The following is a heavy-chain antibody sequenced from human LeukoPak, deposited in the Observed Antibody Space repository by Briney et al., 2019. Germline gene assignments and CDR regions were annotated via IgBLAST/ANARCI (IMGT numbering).Heavy chain of an antibody. Sequence: GASVKVSCKASGYTFTGYYMHWVRQAPGQGLEWMGWINPNSGGTNYAQKFQGRVTMTRDTSISTAYMELSRLRSDDTAVYYCATFTLYDILTGYHPPGDYWGQGTLVTVSS. CDR1: GYTFTGYY. V-gene: IGHV1-2*02. CDR2: INPNSGGT. J-gene: IGHJ4*02. D-gene: IGHD3-9*01. CDR3: ATFTLYDILTGYHPPGDY.